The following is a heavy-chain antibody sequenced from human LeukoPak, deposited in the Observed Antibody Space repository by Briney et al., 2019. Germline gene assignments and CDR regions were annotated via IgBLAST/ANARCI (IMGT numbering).Heavy chain of an antibody. CDR2: VRNKANSYTT. Sequence: PGGSLRLSCAASGFTFSDHYMDWVRQAPGKGLEWVGRVRNKANSYTTEYAASVKGRFTISRDDSKNSLYLQMNSLRAEDAAVYYCARHLFPGYCSGASCYPHYHCGYWGQGILVTVSS. J-gene: IGHJ4*02. V-gene: IGHV3-72*01. D-gene: IGHD2-15*01. CDR3: ARHLFPGYCSGASCYPHYHCGY. CDR1: GFTFSDHY.